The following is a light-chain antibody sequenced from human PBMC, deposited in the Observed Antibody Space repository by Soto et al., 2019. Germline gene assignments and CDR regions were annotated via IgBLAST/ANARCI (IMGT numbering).Light chain of an antibody. CDR3: QSYDTILSSYV. CDR1: SSNIGAGYD. Sequence: QSVLTQPPSVSGAPGQRVTISCTGSSSNIGAGYDVHWYQQLPGTAPKLLIYGNSNRPSGVPDRFSGSKSVTSASLAITGLQAEDEADYYCQSYDTILSSYVFGTGTKLTVL. J-gene: IGLJ1*01. CDR2: GNS. V-gene: IGLV1-40*01.